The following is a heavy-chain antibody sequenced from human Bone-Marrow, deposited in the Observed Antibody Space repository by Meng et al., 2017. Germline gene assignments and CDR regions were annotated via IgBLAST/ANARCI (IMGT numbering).Heavy chain of an antibody. J-gene: IGHJ3*02. Sequence: SVKVSCKASGYTFTSYGISWVRQAPGQGLEWMGRIIPILGIANYAQKFQGRVTITADKSTSTAYMELSSLRSEDTAVYYCARDIVGAYAFDIWGQGTMVTVSS. CDR2: IIPILGIA. CDR3: ARDIVGAYAFDI. CDR1: GYTFTSYG. D-gene: IGHD1-26*01. V-gene: IGHV1-69*04.